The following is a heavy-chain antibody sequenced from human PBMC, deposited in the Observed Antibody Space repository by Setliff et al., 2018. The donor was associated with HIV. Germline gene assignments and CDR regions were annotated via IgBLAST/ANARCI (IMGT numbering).Heavy chain of an antibody. D-gene: IGHD7-27*01. CDR1: GGTFSSYA. J-gene: IGHJ4*02. CDR3: ASSTADYLSIYY. Sequence: ASVKVSCKASGGTFSSYAISWVRQAPGQGLEWMGGIIPIFGTANYAQKFQGRVTITADESTSTAYMELSSLRSEDTAVYYCASSTADYLSIYYWGQGTLVTVS. CDR2: IIPIFGTA. V-gene: IGHV1-69*13.